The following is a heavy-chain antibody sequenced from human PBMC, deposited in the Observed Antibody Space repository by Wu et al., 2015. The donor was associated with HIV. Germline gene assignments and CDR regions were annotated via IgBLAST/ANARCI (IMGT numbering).Heavy chain of an antibody. CDR2: IIPFLGAT. J-gene: IGHJ6*03. CDR1: GYTFTDHY. D-gene: IGHD3-22*01. Sequence: QVQLVQSGAEVTKPGASVSVSCQTSGYTFTDHYIHWVRQAPGQGLEWMGGIIPFLGATNYAQKFQGKVTFTADKSTSTVYMELTSLRSEDTALYFCGGSPKIVYYYYFMDVWGQGTTVTVSS. V-gene: IGHV1-69*13. CDR3: GGSPKIVYYYYFMDV.